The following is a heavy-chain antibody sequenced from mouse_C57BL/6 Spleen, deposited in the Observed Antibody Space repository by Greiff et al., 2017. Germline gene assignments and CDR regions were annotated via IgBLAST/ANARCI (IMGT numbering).Heavy chain of an antibody. J-gene: IGHJ1*03. D-gene: IGHD1-1*01. CDR1: GFSIKSDCY. V-gene: IGHV3-3*01. Sequence: EVKLEESGPSLVRPSQTLSLTCTVTGFSIKSDCYWIRIRQLPGNKLEYIGYTFYSGITYYNPSLESRTYITRDTSKNQFSLKLSSVTTEDTATYYCARDRGYYGSGGYFDVWGTGTTVTVSS. CDR3: ARDRGYYGSGGYFDV. CDR2: TFYSGIT.